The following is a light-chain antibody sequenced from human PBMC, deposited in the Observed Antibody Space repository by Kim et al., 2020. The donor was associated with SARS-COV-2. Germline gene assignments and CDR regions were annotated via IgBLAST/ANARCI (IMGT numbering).Light chain of an antibody. CDR3: QVWDGNFEHAGVV. CDR2: FDS. Sequence: GGTASITCGGDDLGSRGVHWYQQKAGQAPVLVISFDSGRTSGTPDRFSGSNSGNTATLTIRRVEAGDEADYFCQVWDGNFEHAGVVFGGGTQLTVL. CDR1: DLGSRG. V-gene: IGLV3-21*04. J-gene: IGLJ3*02.